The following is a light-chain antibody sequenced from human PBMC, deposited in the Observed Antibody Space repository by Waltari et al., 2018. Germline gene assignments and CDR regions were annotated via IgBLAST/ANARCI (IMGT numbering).Light chain of an antibody. V-gene: IGKV3D-15*01. CDR1: QHIYSN. J-gene: IGKJ5*01. CDR2: DAS. Sequence: EIVMTQSPATLSVSPGERATLSCRASQHIYSNLAWYKQKPGQPPRLLIYDASTRATGIPARFTGSGSGTEFTLTISSLQSEDSAVYSCQQYNRWPPITFGQGTRLEIK. CDR3: QQYNRWPPIT.